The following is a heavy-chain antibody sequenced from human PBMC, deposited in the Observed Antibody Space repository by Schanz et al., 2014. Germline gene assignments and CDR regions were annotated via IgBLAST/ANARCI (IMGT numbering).Heavy chain of an antibody. V-gene: IGHV3-21*02. CDR1: GFTFSSYN. J-gene: IGHJ3*02. D-gene: IGHD5-18*01. CDR2: ISPSSSYI. Sequence: EVQLVESGGGLVRPGDSLRLSCAASGFTFSSYNINWVRQAPGKGLEYISSISPSSSYIYYADSVKGRFTISRDNAKNSLYLQMNSLRAEDTALYYCASERGYSYGYGAFDIWGQGTMVTVSS. CDR3: ASERGYSYGYGAFDI.